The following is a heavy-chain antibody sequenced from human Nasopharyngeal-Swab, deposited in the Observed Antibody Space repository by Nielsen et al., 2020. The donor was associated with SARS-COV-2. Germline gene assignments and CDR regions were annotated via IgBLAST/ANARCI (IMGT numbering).Heavy chain of an antibody. J-gene: IGHJ3*02. Sequence: GGSLRLSCAVYGGSFSDYYMSWIRQAPGKGLEWVSYISSSGSTIYYADSVKGRFTISRDNAKNSLYLQMNSLRAEDTAVYYCASSQAYNWNDSDAFDIWGQGTMVTVSS. V-gene: IGHV3-11*04. D-gene: IGHD1-1*01. CDR3: ASSQAYNWNDSDAFDI. CDR2: ISSSGSTI. CDR1: GGSFSDYY.